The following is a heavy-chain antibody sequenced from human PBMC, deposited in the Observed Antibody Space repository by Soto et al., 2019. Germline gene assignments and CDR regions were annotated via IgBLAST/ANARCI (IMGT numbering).Heavy chain of an antibody. CDR3: ARDIVLMVYAIGDHDAFDI. CDR1: GYTFTSYG. Sequence: SVKVSCKASGYTFTSYGISWVRQAPGQGLEWMGWISAYNGNTNYAQKLQGRVTMTTDTSTSTAYMELRSLRSDDTAVYYCARDIVLMVYAIGDHDAFDIWGQGTMVTVSS. V-gene: IGHV1-18*01. D-gene: IGHD2-8*01. J-gene: IGHJ3*02. CDR2: ISAYNGNT.